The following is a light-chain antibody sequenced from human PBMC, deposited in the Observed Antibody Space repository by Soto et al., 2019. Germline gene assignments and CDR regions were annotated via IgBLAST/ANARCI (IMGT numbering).Light chain of an antibody. CDR2: GAS. J-gene: IGKJ4*01. V-gene: IGKV3D-15*01. CDR1: QSVRGN. CDR3: QQYIDWPRT. Sequence: EIVMAQSPATLSVSPGERAALSCRASQSVRGNLAWYQQKPGQAPRLLIYGASTRASGIPTRFSGAGSGAEFTLTISSLQSEDSAVYFCQQYIDWPRTFGGGTRVVIK.